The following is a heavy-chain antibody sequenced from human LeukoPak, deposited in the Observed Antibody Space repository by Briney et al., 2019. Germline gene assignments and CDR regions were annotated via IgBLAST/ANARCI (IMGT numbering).Heavy chain of an antibody. CDR3: ARAPNYDILTGYSNWFDP. Sequence: ASVKVSCKASGYTFTSYAMHWVRQAPGQRLEWMGWINAGNGNTKYSQKFQGRVTITRDTSASTAYMELSSLRSEDTAVYYCARAPNYDILTGYSNWFDPWGQGTLVTVSS. V-gene: IGHV1-3*01. D-gene: IGHD3-9*01. CDR2: INAGNGNT. CDR1: GYTFTSYA. J-gene: IGHJ5*02.